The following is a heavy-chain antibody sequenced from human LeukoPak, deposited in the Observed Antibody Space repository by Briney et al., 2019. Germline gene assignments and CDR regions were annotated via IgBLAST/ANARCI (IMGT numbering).Heavy chain of an antibody. D-gene: IGHD1-26*01. CDR3: ARAGVGATTPSYYYYYMDV. V-gene: IGHV1-69*13. Sequence: SVKVSCKASGGTFSSYAISWVRQAPGQGLEWMGGIIPIFGTANYAQKFQGRVTITADESTSTAYMELSSLRSEDTAVYYCARAGVGATTPSYYYYYMDVWGKGTTVTVSS. J-gene: IGHJ6*03. CDR1: GGTFSSYA. CDR2: IIPIFGTA.